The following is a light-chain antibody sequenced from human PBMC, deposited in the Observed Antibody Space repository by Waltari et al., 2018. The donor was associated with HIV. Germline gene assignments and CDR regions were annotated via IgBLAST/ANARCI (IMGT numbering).Light chain of an antibody. CDR2: NDD. Sequence: QSVLTQPPSVSGAPGQRVTISCSGSGSNIRSNFVNWYQQLPVTAPRVLIYNDDQRPSGVPARFSGSKSGTTASLAINGLQSEDEAEYYCAAWDDTLNVYVFGSGTKVTVL. CDR1: GSNIRSNF. CDR3: AAWDDTLNVYV. V-gene: IGLV1-44*01. J-gene: IGLJ1*01.